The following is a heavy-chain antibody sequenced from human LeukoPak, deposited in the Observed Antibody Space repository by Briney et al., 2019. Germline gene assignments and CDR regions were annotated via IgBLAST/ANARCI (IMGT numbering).Heavy chain of an antibody. CDR3: AELGITMIGGV. J-gene: IGHJ6*04. V-gene: IGHV3-21*01. CDR1: GFTFSSYS. CDR2: ISSSSSYI. D-gene: IGHD3-10*02. Sequence: GGSLRLSCAASGFTFSSYSMNWVRQAPGKGVEWVSSISSSSSYIYYADSVKGRFTISRDNAKNSLYLQMNSLRAEDTAVYYCAELGITMIGGVWGKGTTVTISS.